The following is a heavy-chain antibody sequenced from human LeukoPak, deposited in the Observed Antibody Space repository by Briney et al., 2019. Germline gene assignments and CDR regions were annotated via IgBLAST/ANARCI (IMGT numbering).Heavy chain of an antibody. Sequence: GSLRLSCAASGFTFSSYEMNWVRQAPGKGLEWVGEINHSGSTNYNPSLKSRVTISVDTSKNQFSLKLSSVTAADTAVYYCAREGRVVRASYGMDVWGQGTTVTVSS. J-gene: IGHJ6*02. V-gene: IGHV4-34*01. CDR3: AREGRVVRASYGMDV. CDR2: INHSGST. D-gene: IGHD2-15*01. CDR1: GFTFSSYE.